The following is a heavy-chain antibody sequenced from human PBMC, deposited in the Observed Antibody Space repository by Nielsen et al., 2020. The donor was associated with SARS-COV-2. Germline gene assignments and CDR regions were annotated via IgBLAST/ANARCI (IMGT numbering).Heavy chain of an antibody. CDR2: ISTSGGGT. CDR1: GFSFSDYA. D-gene: IGHD3-10*01. Sequence: GGSLRLSCEASGFSFSDYAMTWVRQAPGKGLEWVSSISTSGGGTYYAASVKGRFTISRDNSKNTLFLHMNSLRAEDTAVYYCAKGNSKLSWFGELALYYYYYGLDVWGQGTTVTVSS. V-gene: IGHV3-23*01. CDR3: AKGNSKLSWFGELALYYYYYGLDV. J-gene: IGHJ6*02.